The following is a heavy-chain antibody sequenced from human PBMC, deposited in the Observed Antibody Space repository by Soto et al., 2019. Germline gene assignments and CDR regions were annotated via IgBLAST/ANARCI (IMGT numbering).Heavy chain of an antibody. CDR2: IKQDGSEK. D-gene: IGHD2-8*01. V-gene: IGHV3-7*01. J-gene: IGHJ4*02. CDR1: GFTFSSYW. Sequence: GGSLRLSCAASGFTFSSYWMSWVRQAPGKGLEWVANIKQDGSEKYYVDSVKGRFTISRDNAKNSLYLQMNSLRAEDTAVYYCATEDRYCTNGVCYDYWGQGTLVTVSS. CDR3: ATEDRYCTNGVCYDY.